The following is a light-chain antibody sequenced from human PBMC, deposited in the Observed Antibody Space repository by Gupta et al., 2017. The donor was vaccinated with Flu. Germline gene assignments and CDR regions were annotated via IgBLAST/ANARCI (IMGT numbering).Light chain of an antibody. V-gene: IGLV2-14*01. CDR2: EVN. Sequence: SVTISCSGTSSDVGGYNSVSWYQQHPGTAPKLMIYEVNHRPAGVSNRFSGSKSGNTASLTISGLQEEDEADYYCSSYTTSRTYVFGTGTKVTVL. J-gene: IGLJ1*01. CDR3: SSYTTSRTYV. CDR1: SSDVGGYNS.